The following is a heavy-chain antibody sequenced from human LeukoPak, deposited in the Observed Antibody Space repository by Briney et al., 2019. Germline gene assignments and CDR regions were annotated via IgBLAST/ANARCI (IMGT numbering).Heavy chain of an antibody. D-gene: IGHD3-22*01. CDR2: IKQDGSEK. Sequence: PGGSLRLSCAASGFAFSSYWMSWVRQAPGKGLEWVANIKQDGSEKYYVVSVKGRFTISRDNAKNSLYLQMNSLRAEDTAIYYCAKEPNHSSGYWDYWGQGTLVTVSS. V-gene: IGHV3-7*03. CDR3: AKEPNHSSGYWDY. CDR1: GFAFSSYW. J-gene: IGHJ4*02.